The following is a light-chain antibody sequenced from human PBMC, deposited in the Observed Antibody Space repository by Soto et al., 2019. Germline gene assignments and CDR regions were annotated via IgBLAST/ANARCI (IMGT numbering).Light chain of an antibody. V-gene: IGLV6-57*01. Sequence: NFMLTQPHSVSESPGKTVIISCTRSSGSIASNYVQWYQQRPGSSPTTVIYEDNQRPSGVPDRFSGSIDSSSNSASLTISGLETEDEAGYVCQSYDASEQVFGGGTKLTVL. CDR3: QSYDASEQV. CDR2: EDN. CDR1: SGSIASNY. J-gene: IGLJ3*02.